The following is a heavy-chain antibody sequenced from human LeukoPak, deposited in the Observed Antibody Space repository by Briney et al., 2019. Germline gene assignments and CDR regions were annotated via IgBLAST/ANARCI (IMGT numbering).Heavy chain of an antibody. D-gene: IGHD3-10*01. CDR2: INWSGGST. CDR1: GFTFSSYS. V-gene: IGHV3-20*01. J-gene: IGHJ6*03. Sequence: GGSLRLSCAASGFTFSSYSRNWVRQAPGKGLEWVGGINWSGGSTGYADSVRGRFTISRDNAKNSLYLQMNSLGAESAALYRGARVEGYHGSGGCYYYMDVSGKEATVTVCS. CDR3: ARVEGYHGSGGCYYYMDV.